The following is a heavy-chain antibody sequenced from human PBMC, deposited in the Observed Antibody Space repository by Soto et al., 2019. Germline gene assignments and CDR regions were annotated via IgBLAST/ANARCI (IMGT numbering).Heavy chain of an antibody. V-gene: IGHV3-11*06. CDR3: AKASGRVTKRFYS. CDR1: GFTFSDYY. J-gene: IGHJ4*02. Sequence: QVQVVESGGGLVKPGGSLRLSCAASGFTFSDYYMTWIRQAPGKGLEWVSYISSSVSYTNYADSVKGRFTISRDNAKNSVYLQMNSLGAEDTAVYYCAKASGRVTKRFYSWGQGTLVTVSS. CDR2: ISSSVSYT. D-gene: IGHD4-17*01.